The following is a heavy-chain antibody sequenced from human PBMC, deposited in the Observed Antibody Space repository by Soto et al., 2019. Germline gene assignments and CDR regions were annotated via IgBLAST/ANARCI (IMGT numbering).Heavy chain of an antibody. CDR3: ARGNAYNSFDY. J-gene: IGHJ4*02. V-gene: IGHV3-21*01. CDR1: GFTFSDYS. Sequence: ESGGGLVKPGGSLRLSCATSGFTFSDYSMNWVRQAPGKGLEWVSSIDLSSTYIYYADSVKGRFIISRDYAKNSLSLQVTSLRAEDTAVYYCARGNAYNSFDYWGQGTLVTVSS. CDR2: IDLSSTYI. D-gene: IGHD1-1*01.